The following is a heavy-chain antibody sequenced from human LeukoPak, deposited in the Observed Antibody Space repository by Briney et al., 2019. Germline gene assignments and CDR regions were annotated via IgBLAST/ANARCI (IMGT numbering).Heavy chain of an antibody. J-gene: IGHJ6*02. D-gene: IGHD3-16*01. V-gene: IGHV3-30*03. Sequence: GGSLRLSCAASGFTFSSYGMHWVRQAPGKGLEWVAVISYDGSNKYYADSVKGRFTISRDNSKNTLHLQVNSLRGGDTGVYYCARSPLLYYGMDVWGRGTTVTVSS. CDR1: GFTFSSYG. CDR2: ISYDGSNK. CDR3: ARSPLLYYGMDV.